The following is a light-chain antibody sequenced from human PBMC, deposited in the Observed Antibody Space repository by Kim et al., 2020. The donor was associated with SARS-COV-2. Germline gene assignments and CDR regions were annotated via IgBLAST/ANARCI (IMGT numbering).Light chain of an antibody. CDR3: QQYVTSPRA. J-gene: IGKJ1*01. CDR2: GAS. V-gene: IGKV3-20*01. Sequence: SPGQSATLSCRASQSVSHNYLAWYQQKPGQAPRLLIYGASNRATGIPDRFSGSGSGTDFTLTISGLESEDFAVYYCQQYVTSPRAFGQGTKVDIK. CDR1: QSVSHNY.